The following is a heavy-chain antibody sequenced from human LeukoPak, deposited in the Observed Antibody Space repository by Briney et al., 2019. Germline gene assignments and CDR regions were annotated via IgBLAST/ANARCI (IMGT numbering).Heavy chain of an antibody. CDR3: AKDPNGDYIGTFDI. Sequence: GGSLRLSCATSQFKFSNYGMIWVRQAPGKGLEWVSSITASGSRTQYADSVQGRFTISRDNSKNTLYLQMNSLRAEDTAVYYCAKDPNGDYIGTFDIWGQGTMVTVSS. CDR1: QFKFSNYG. V-gene: IGHV3-23*01. CDR2: ITASGSRT. D-gene: IGHD4-17*01. J-gene: IGHJ3*02.